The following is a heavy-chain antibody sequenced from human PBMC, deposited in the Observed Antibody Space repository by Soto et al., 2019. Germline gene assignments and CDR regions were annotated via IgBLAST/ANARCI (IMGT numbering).Heavy chain of an antibody. D-gene: IGHD3-16*01. J-gene: IGHJ5*02. V-gene: IGHV3-48*01. CDR1: GFTFSTNN. CDR3: AREHLGWLDP. CDR2: ISSSSTTI. Sequence: EVQVVESGGGLVQPGESLRLSCAASGFTFSTNNMYWVRQAPGKGLEWVAYISSSSTTIQYADSVKGRFTISRDNAKNSLYLQMNRRRAEDTAVYYCAREHLGWLDPGGQGTLVTVSS.